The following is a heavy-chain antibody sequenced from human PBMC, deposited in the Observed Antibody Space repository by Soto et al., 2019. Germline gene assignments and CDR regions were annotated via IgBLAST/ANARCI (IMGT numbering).Heavy chain of an antibody. V-gene: IGHV1-18*01. J-gene: IGHJ6*02. CDR3: ARDAVTWKDRIDDYFYGMDV. CDR1: GYTFTNYG. Sequence: QVQLVQSGAEVKEPGASVKVSCKASGYTFTNYGISWVRQAPGQGLEWMGWIRVSNGNTKYAQKFQDRVTMTTDTSTSTAYMELRSLRSDDTAVYHSARDAVTWKDRIDDYFYGMDVWGQGTTVTVSS. D-gene: IGHD1-1*01. CDR2: IRVSNGNT.